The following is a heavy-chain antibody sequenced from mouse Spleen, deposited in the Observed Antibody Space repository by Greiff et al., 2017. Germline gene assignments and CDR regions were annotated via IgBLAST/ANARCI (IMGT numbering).Heavy chain of an antibody. CDR3: ARSLVGFDY. CDR1: GYTFTSYW. CDR2: IYPGSGST. D-gene: IGHD1-1*02. J-gene: IGHJ2*01. V-gene: IGHV1-55*01. Sequence: QVHVKQPGAELVKPGASVKMSCKASGYTFTSYWITWVKQRPGQGLEWIGDIYPGSGSTNYNEKFKSKATLTVDTSSSTAYMQLSSLTSEDSAVYYCARSLVGFDYWGQGTTLTVSS.